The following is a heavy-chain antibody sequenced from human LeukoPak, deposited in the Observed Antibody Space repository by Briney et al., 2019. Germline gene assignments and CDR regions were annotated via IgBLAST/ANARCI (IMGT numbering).Heavy chain of an antibody. V-gene: IGHV1-8*02. D-gene: IGHD2-2*01. CDR3: ASFERYCSSTSCPHNYFDY. Sequence: GASVKVSCKASGYTFTGYYMHWVRQAPGQGLEWMGWMNPNSGNTGYAQKFQGRVTMTRNTSISTAYMELSSLRSEDTAVYYCASFERYCSSTSCPHNYFDYWGQGTLVTVSS. J-gene: IGHJ4*02. CDR1: GYTFTGYY. CDR2: MNPNSGNT.